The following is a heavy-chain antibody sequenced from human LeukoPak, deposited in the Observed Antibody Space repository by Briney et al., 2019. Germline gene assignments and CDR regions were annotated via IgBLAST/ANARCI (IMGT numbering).Heavy chain of an antibody. CDR3: ASRTYYDSSGYYKDSYYFDY. CDR2: IIPIFGTA. D-gene: IGHD3-22*01. CDR1: GGTFSSYA. V-gene: IGHV1-69*13. J-gene: IGHJ4*02. Sequence: ASVKVSCKASGGTFSSYAISWVRQAPGQGLEWMGGIIPIFGTANYAQKFQGRVTITADESTSTAYMELSSLRSEDTAVYYCASRTYYDSSGYYKDSYYFDYWGQGTLVTVSS.